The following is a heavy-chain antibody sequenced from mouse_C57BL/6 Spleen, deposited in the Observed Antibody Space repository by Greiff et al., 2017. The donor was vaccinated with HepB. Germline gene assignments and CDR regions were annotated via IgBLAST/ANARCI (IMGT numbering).Heavy chain of an antibody. CDR3: ARQALITTSAMDY. D-gene: IGHD1-1*01. CDR1: GFTFSSYG. CDR2: ISSGGSYT. J-gene: IGHJ4*01. Sequence: EVQVVESGGDLVKPGGSLKLSCAASGFTFSSYGMSWVRQTPDKRLEWVATISSGGSYTYYPDSVKGRFTISRDNAKNTLYLQMSSLKSEDTAMYYCARQALITTSAMDYWGQGTSVTVSS. V-gene: IGHV5-6*01.